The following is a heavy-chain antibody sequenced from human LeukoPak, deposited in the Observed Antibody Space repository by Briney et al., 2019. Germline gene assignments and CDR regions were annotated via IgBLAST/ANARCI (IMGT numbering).Heavy chain of an antibody. Sequence: GGSLRLSCAASGFTFSSYAMSWVRQAPGKGLEWVANIKQDGSEKYYVDSVKGRFTISRDNAKKSLYLQMNSLRAEDTAVYHCARLVVGAIDYWGQGTLVTVSP. CDR2: IKQDGSEK. V-gene: IGHV3-7*01. D-gene: IGHD1-26*01. CDR1: GFTFSSYA. J-gene: IGHJ4*02. CDR3: ARLVVGAIDY.